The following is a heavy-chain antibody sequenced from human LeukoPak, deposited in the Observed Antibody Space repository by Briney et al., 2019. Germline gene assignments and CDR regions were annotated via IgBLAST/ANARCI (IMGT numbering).Heavy chain of an antibody. J-gene: IGHJ4*02. CDR2: IYTSGST. D-gene: IGHD3-22*01. CDR3: ARDRYYYDSSGYDPYFDY. Sequence: SQTLSLTCTVSGGSISSGSYYWSWIRQPAGKGLEWIGRIYTSGSTNYNPSLKSRVTMSVDTSKNQFSLKLSSVTAADTAVYYCARDRYYYDSSGYDPYFDYWGQGTLVTVSS. CDR1: GGSISSGSYY. V-gene: IGHV4-61*02.